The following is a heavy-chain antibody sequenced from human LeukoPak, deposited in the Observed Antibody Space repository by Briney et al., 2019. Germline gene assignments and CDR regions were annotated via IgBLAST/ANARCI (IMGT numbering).Heavy chain of an antibody. CDR1: GGSISSSSYY. D-gene: IGHD3-10*01. V-gene: IGHV4-39*07. CDR3: ARIRRAYGSGSQIDY. Sequence: SETLSLTCTVSGGSISSSSYYWGWIRQPPGKGLEWIGSIYHSGSTYYNPSLKSRVTISVDTSKNQFSLKLSSVTAADTAVYYCARIRRAYGSGSQIDYWGQGTLVTVSS. J-gene: IGHJ4*02. CDR2: IYHSGST.